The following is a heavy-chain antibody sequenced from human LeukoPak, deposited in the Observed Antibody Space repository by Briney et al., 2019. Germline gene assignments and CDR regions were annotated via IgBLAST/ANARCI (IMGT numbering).Heavy chain of an antibody. D-gene: IGHD3-3*01. J-gene: IGHJ4*02. CDR1: GGSISHYY. CDR2: IYYSGST. CDR3: VRQLLITTQLIDY. Sequence: PETLSLTCTVSGGSISHYYWSWIRQPPGKGLEWIGYIYYSGSTNYNPSLKSRVTISVDTSNNQFSLKLSSVTAADTAVYYCVRQLLITTQLIDYWGQGTLVTVSS. V-gene: IGHV4-59*08.